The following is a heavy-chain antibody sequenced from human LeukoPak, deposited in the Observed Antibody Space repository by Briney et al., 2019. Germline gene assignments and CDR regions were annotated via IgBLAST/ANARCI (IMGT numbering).Heavy chain of an antibody. CDR2: INHSGST. V-gene: IGHV4-34*01. Sequence: PSETLSLTCAVYGGSFSGYYWSWIRQPPGKGLEWIGEINHSGSTNYNPSLKSRVTIPVDTSKNQFSLKLSSVTAADTAVYYCARAADTYGDYLSHWPGRNKYGMDVWGQGTTVTVSS. J-gene: IGHJ6*02. D-gene: IGHD4-17*01. CDR3: ARAADTYGDYLSHWPGRNKYGMDV. CDR1: GGSFSGYY.